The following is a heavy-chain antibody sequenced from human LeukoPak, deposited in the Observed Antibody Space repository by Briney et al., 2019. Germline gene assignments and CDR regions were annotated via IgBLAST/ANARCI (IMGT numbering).Heavy chain of an antibody. V-gene: IGHV3-48*02. Sequence: GESLRLSCAASGFTFSSYSMNWVRQAPGKGLEWVSYISRSSRTTYYADPVKGRFTISRDNAKNSLYLQMNSLRDEDTAVYYCARDYDILTGYSRFDPWGKGTLVTASP. CDR2: ISRSSRTT. CDR1: GFTFSSYS. CDR3: ARDYDILTGYSRFDP. J-gene: IGHJ5*02. D-gene: IGHD3-9*01.